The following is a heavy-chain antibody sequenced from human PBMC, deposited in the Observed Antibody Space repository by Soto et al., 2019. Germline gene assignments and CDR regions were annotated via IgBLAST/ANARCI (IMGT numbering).Heavy chain of an antibody. CDR1: GYSFTTYW. CDR2: IYPGDPDT. D-gene: IGHD1-7*01. CDR3: ARDGQLELRTPPFDY. V-gene: IGHV5-51*01. Sequence: GESLKISCKCSGYSFTTYWIGWVRQMPGKGLEWMGIIYPGDPDTRYSPSFQGQVTISADKSISTAYLQWSSLKASDTAMYYCARDGQLELRTPPFDYWGQGTLVTVSS. J-gene: IGHJ4*02.